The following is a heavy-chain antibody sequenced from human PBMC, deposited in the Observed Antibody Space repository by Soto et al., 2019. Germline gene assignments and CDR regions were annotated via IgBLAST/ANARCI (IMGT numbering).Heavy chain of an antibody. D-gene: IGHD2-21*02. CDR2: ISYDGSNK. V-gene: IGHV3-30*18. CDR3: AKDKVPVVVTAPFDY. J-gene: IGHJ4*02. Sequence: GGSLRLSCAASGFTFSSYGMHWVRQAPGKGLEWVAVISYDGSNKYYADSVRGRFTVSRDKSKNTLYLQVNSLRAEDTAVYYCAKDKVPVVVTAPFDYWGQGTLVTVSS. CDR1: GFTFSSYG.